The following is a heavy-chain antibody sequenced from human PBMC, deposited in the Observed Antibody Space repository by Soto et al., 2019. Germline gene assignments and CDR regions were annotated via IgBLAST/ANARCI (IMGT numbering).Heavy chain of an antibody. CDR3: ARVDRVVRGVRYYYYYGIAV. CDR2: IIPIFGTA. Sequence: QVQLVQSGAEVKKPGSSVKVSCKASGGTFSSYAISWVRQAPGQGLEWMGGIIPIFGTANYAQKFQGRVTITADESTSTAYMELSSLRSEDTAVYYCARVDRVVRGVRYYYYYGIAVWGQGTTVTVSS. D-gene: IGHD3-10*01. J-gene: IGHJ6*02. V-gene: IGHV1-69*12. CDR1: GGTFSSYA.